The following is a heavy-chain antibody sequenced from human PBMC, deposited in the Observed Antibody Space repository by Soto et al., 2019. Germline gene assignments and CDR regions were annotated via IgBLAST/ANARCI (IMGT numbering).Heavy chain of an antibody. Sequence: QVQVVESGGGVVQPGRSLRLSCTASGFTFSGHAMHWVRQPPGKGLEWVAQIWYDGSNKYYADSVKGRFTISRDNSKNTLDVQMDSLRVEDTAGYYCARDGQSLAPYALDVWGQGTSVTVSS. D-gene: IGHD6-19*01. J-gene: IGHJ6*02. V-gene: IGHV3-33*01. CDR3: ARDGQSLAPYALDV. CDR2: IWYDGSNK. CDR1: GFTFSGHA.